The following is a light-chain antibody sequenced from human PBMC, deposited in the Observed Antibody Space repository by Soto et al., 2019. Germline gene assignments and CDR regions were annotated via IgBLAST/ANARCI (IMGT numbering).Light chain of an antibody. J-gene: IGKJ4*01. V-gene: IGKV3-20*01. CDR2: GAS. Sequence: EIALTQSPGTLSLSTGERATLSCRASQSVSSTYLAWYQQKPGQAPRLLIYGASSRATGIPDRFSGSGSGTDFTLTISRLEPEDFAVYYCQHYGSLVLTFGGGTKVEIK. CDR3: QHYGSLVLT. CDR1: QSVSSTY.